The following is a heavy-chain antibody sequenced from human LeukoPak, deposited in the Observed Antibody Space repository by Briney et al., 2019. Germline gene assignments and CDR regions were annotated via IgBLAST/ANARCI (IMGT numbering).Heavy chain of an antibody. CDR2: IYYSGSA. CDR1: GGSLTRYY. D-gene: IGHD3-22*01. V-gene: IGHV4-59*01. J-gene: IGHJ4*02. CDR3: ARDTDYYDSSGYSRQFDY. Sequence: SETLSLTCAVSGGSLTRYYWTWIRQPPRKGLEWIGYIYYSGSAKYSPSLKSRVTISVDTSKNQFSLKLSSVTAADTAVYYCARDTDYYDSSGYSRQFDYWGQGILVTVSS.